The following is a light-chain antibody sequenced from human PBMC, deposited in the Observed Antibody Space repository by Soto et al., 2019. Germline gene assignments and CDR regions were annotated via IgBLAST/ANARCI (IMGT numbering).Light chain of an antibody. CDR2: KAS. Sequence: DIQMTQSPSTLSASVGDSVTITCRASQSIKNWLAWYQQKPGEAPKLLIYKASTLESGVPSRFSGSGSGTEFTITISCLQPYDVATYQWKQYNSDSQFTAGPGTKVDSK. CDR3: KQYNSDSQFT. J-gene: IGKJ3*01. CDR1: QSIKNW. V-gene: IGKV1-5*03.